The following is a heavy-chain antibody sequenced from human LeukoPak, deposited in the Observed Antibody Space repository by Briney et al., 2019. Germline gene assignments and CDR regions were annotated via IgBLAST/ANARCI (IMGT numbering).Heavy chain of an antibody. D-gene: IGHD3-16*01. CDR1: GDSINSLDL. Sequence: SETLSLTCTVSGDSINSLDLWSWVRQPPGKGLEWIGEMYLSGTTHSNPSVKSRVTISVDTSRNQFSLNLSSVTAADTAVYYCARHYGPWGQGTLVAVSS. CDR2: MYLSGTT. CDR3: ARHYGP. V-gene: IGHV4-4*02. J-gene: IGHJ5*02.